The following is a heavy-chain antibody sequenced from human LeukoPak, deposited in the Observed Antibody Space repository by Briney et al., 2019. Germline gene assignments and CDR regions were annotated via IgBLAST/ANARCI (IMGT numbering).Heavy chain of an antibody. Sequence: GASVKVSCKASGGTFSSYAISRVRQAPGQGLEWMGRIIPILGIANYAQKFQGRVTITADKSTSTAYMELSSLRSEDTAVYYCARGPLLTGLFDYWGQRTLVTVSS. CDR1: GGTFSSYA. D-gene: IGHD1-20*01. CDR3: ARGPLLTGLFDY. V-gene: IGHV1-69*04. CDR2: IIPILGIA. J-gene: IGHJ4*02.